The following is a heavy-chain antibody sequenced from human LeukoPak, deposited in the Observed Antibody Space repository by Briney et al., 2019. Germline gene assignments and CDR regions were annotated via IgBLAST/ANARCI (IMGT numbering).Heavy chain of an antibody. D-gene: IGHD3-22*01. CDR2: ISGSGGST. Sequence: GGSLRLSCAASGFTFSSYDMTWVRQAPGKGLEWVSAISGSGGSTYYADSVKGRFTISRDNSKNTLYLQMNSLRAEDTAVYYCAKDRGYYDSSGYYYGGIYDYWGQGTLVTVSS. CDR3: AKDRGYYDSSGYYYGGIYDY. J-gene: IGHJ4*02. V-gene: IGHV3-23*01. CDR1: GFTFSSYD.